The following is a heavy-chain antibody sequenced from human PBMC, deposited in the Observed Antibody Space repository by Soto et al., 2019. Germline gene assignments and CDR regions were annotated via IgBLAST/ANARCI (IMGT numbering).Heavy chain of an antibody. Sequence: PGGSLRLSCAASGFTFRSYAMAWVRQAPGKGLEWLSVISGRGDRTDYADSVKGRFTISRDKSKNTLSLQMNSLRAEDTAVYYCAKLGWDILTGYGYFHDWGQGTLVTVSS. D-gene: IGHD3-9*01. CDR2: ISGRGDRT. CDR1: GFTFRSYA. V-gene: IGHV3-23*01. J-gene: IGHJ4*02. CDR3: AKLGWDILTGYGYFHD.